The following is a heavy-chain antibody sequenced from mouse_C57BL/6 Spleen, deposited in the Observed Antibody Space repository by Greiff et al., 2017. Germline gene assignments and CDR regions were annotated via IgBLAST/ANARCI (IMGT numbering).Heavy chain of an antibody. CDR1: GYTFTSYG. D-gene: IGHD2-5*01. CDR2: IYPRSGNT. J-gene: IGHJ2*01. Sequence: QVQLKQSGAELARPGASVKLSCKASGYTFTSYGISWVKQRTGQGLEWIGEIYPRSGNTYYNEKFKGKATLTADKSSSTAYMELRSLTSEDSAVYFCARGSYYSNSYYFDYWGQGTTLTVSS. V-gene: IGHV1-81*01. CDR3: ARGSYYSNSYYFDY.